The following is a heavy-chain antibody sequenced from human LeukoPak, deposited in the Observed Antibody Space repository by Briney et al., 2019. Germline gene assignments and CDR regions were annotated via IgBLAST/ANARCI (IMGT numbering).Heavy chain of an antibody. J-gene: IGHJ4*02. Sequence: ASVKVSCKASGGTFSSYAISWVQQAPGQGLEWMGWINPNSGGTNYAQKFQGWVTMTRDTSISTAYMDLSRLRSDDTAVYYCARAGPDYYDTSGPFDYWGQGTLVTVSS. CDR1: GGTFSSYA. CDR3: ARAGPDYYDTSGPFDY. CDR2: INPNSGGT. V-gene: IGHV1-2*04. D-gene: IGHD3-22*01.